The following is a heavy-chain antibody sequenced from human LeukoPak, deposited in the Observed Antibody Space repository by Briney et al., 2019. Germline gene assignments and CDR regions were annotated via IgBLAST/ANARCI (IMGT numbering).Heavy chain of an antibody. V-gene: IGHV4-34*01. CDR3: ARGENYYDSSGGLGY. Sequence: SETLSLTCAVYGGSFSGYYWSWIRQPPGKGLEWIGEINHSGSTNYNPSLKSRVTISVDTSKNQFSLKLSSVTAADTAVYYCARGENYYDSSGGLGYWGQGTLVTVYS. CDR1: GGSFSGYY. CDR2: INHSGST. J-gene: IGHJ4*02. D-gene: IGHD3-22*01.